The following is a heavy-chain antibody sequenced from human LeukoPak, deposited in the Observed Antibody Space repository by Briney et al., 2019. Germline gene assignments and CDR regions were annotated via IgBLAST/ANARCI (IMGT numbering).Heavy chain of an antibody. D-gene: IGHD2-15*01. CDR2: INLNSGGT. Sequence: GASVKVSCKASGYTFTGYYMHWVRQAPGQGLEWMGWINLNSGGTNYAQKFQGRVTMTRDTSISTAYMELSRLRSDDTAVYYCARIQAATRYWFDPWGQGTLVTVSS. CDR1: GYTFTGYY. V-gene: IGHV1-2*02. CDR3: ARIQAATRYWFDP. J-gene: IGHJ5*02.